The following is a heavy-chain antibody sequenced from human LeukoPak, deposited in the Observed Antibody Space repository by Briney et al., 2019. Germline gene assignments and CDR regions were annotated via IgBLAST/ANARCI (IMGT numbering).Heavy chain of an antibody. V-gene: IGHV4-59*08. CDR1: GGSISNYY. Sequence: PSETLSLTCTVSGGSISNYYWSWIRQPPGKGLEWIGYIFYSGSTNYNPSLKSGVTISIDTSKNLFSLNLSSVTAADTAVYYCARHRLEGDTFDIWGQGTMVTVSS. CDR2: IFYSGST. J-gene: IGHJ3*02. D-gene: IGHD3-3*01. CDR3: ARHRLEGDTFDI.